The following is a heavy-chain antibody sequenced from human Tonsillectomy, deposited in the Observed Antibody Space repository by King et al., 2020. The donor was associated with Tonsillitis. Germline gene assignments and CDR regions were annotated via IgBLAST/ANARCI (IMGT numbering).Heavy chain of an antibody. J-gene: IGHJ6*03. D-gene: IGHD4-23*01. V-gene: IGHV3-74*01. CDR3: ARGGVTTVAYYMDV. CDR2: INTDGSRT. Sequence: VQLVESGGGLVQPGGSLRLSCAASGFTFRSYWMHWVRQAPGKGLMWVSGINTDGSRTSYADSVKGRFTISRDNAKNTLYLQMNSLRAEDTAVYYCARGGVTTVAYYMDVWGKGTTVTVSS. CDR1: GFTFRSYW.